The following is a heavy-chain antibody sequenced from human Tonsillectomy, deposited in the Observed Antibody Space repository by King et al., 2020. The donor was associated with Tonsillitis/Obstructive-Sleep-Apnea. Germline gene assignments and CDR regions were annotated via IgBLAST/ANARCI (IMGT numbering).Heavy chain of an antibody. V-gene: IGHV5-51*01. Sequence: VQLVESGAEVKKPGESLKISCEASGYSFVSYWIGWVRQMPGKGLEWMGIIFPGDSVTSYSPSFQGQVTISADKSITTAYLQWSSLKASDTAMYYCARQLYRSGSYYNGDAFDIWGQGTMVTVSS. J-gene: IGHJ3*02. CDR1: GYSFVSYW. D-gene: IGHD3-10*01. CDR2: IFPGDSVT. CDR3: ARQLYRSGSYYNGDAFDI.